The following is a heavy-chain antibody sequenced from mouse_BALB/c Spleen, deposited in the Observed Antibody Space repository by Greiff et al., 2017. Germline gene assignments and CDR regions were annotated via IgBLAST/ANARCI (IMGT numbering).Heavy chain of an antibody. Sequence: EVKLMESGGGLVQPGGSLKLSCAASGFTFSSYTMSWVRQTPEKRLEWVAYISNGGGSTYYPDTVKGRFTISRDNAKNTLYLQMSSLKSEDTAMYYCARHDSYFDYWGQGTTLTVSS. CDR1: GFTFSSYT. CDR2: ISNGGGST. CDR3: ARHDSYFDY. D-gene: IGHD2-13*01. V-gene: IGHV5-12-2*01. J-gene: IGHJ2*01.